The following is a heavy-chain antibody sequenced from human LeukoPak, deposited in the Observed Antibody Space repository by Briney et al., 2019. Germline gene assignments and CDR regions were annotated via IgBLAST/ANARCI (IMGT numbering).Heavy chain of an antibody. V-gene: IGHV3-30*19. Sequence: GGSLRLSCAASGFTFSSYGMHWVRQAPGKGLEWVAVISYDGSNKYYADSVKGRFTISKDNSKNTLYLQMNSLRAEDTAVYYCARDLIVSNFDYWGQGTLVTVSS. CDR1: GFTFSSYG. CDR2: ISYDGSNK. CDR3: ARDLIVSNFDY. D-gene: IGHD3-16*02. J-gene: IGHJ4*02.